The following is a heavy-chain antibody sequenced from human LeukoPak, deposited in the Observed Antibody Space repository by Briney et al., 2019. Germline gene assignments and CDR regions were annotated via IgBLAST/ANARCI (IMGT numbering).Heavy chain of an antibody. CDR2: SCSNGICA. D-gene: IGHD3-22*01. Sequence: GGSLRLSCAASGFTFSSYAMYWVRQAPGKGLEYVSASCSNGICAYYANSVKGRFTISRDNSKNTLYLQMNSLRAEDTAVYYCAQNPSDYYWWGQGTLVTVSS. CDR1: GFTFSSYA. CDR3: AQNPSDYYW. J-gene: IGHJ4*02. V-gene: IGHV3-64*01.